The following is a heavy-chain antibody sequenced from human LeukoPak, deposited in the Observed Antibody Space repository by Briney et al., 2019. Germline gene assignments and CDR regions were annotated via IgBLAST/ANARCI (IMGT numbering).Heavy chain of an antibody. CDR2: IYYSGST. Sequence: NLSETLSLTCTVSGGSISSSSNYWGWIRESPGKGLEWIGSIYYSGSTYYNPSLKSRVTISVDTSKNQFSLKLSSVTAADTAVYYCASLLWDSSSRFIDYWGQGTLVTVSS. CDR1: GGSISSSSNY. D-gene: IGHD6-6*01. CDR3: ASLLWDSSSRFIDY. J-gene: IGHJ4*02. V-gene: IGHV4-39*01.